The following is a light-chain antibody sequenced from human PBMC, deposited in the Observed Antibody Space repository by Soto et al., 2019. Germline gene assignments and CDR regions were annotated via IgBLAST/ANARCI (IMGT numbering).Light chain of an antibody. Sequence: QSVLTQSPSASASLGASVKVTCTLSSGHSTYAIAWHQQQPEKGPRYLMKLNSDGSHNKGDGIPDRFSGSSSGAERYLTISSLQSEDEADYYCCSYAGRYTYVFGIGTKVTVL. V-gene: IGLV4-69*01. CDR2: LNSDGSH. CDR1: SGHSTYA. J-gene: IGLJ1*01. CDR3: CSYAGRYTYV.